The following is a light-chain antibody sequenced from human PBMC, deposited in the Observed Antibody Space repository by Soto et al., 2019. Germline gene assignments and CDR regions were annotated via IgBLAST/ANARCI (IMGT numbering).Light chain of an antibody. CDR2: RNN. CDR3: AAWDDSLSGRV. J-gene: IGLJ7*01. Sequence: QPVLTQPPSASGTPGQRVTISCSGRSSNIGSNYVYWYQQLPGTAPKLLIYRNNQRPSGVPDRFSGSKSGTSASLAISGLRSEDEADYYCAAWDDSLSGRVFGGGTQLTVL. CDR1: SSNIGSNY. V-gene: IGLV1-47*01.